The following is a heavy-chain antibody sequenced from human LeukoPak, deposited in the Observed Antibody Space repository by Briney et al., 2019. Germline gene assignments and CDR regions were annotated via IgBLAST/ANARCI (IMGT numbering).Heavy chain of an antibody. J-gene: IGHJ6*02. D-gene: IGHD3-3*01. Sequence: GSSVKVSCKASGGTFSSYAISWVRQAPGQGLEWMGGIIPIFGTANYAQKFQGRVTITADESTSTAYMELSSLRSEDTAAYYCARRSSGTIFGVVIIPPDYYYGMDVWGQGTTVTVSS. CDR2: IIPIFGTA. V-gene: IGHV1-69*01. CDR3: ARRSSGTIFGVVIIPPDYYYGMDV. CDR1: GGTFSSYA.